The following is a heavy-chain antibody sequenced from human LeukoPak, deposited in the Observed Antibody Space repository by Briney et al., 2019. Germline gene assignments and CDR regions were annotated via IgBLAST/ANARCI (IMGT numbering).Heavy chain of an antibody. Sequence: GGSLRLSCAASGFTLSSYAMHWVRQAPGKGLEWVAVISYDGSNKYYADSVKGRFTISRDNSKNTLYLQMNSLRAEDTAVYYCARDHGYCSSTSCYGFYYYYGMDVWGKGTTVTVSS. CDR1: GFTLSSYA. D-gene: IGHD2-2*01. V-gene: IGHV3-30*04. CDR2: ISYDGSNK. CDR3: ARDHGYCSSTSCYGFYYYYGMDV. J-gene: IGHJ6*04.